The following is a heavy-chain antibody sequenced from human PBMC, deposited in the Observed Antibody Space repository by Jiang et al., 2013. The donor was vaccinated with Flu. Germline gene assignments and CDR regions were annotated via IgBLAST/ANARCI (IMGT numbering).Heavy chain of an antibody. J-gene: IGHJ4*02. CDR2: INHSGST. CDR3: ARGIQLWLRVRGAYYFDY. Sequence: LLKPSETLSLTCAVYGGSFSGYYWSWIRQPPGKGLEWIGEINHSGSTNYNPSLKSRVTISVDTSKNQFSLKLSSVTAADTAVYYCARGIQLWLRVRGAYYFDYWGQGTLVTVSS. V-gene: IGHV4-34*01. D-gene: IGHD5-18*01. CDR1: GGSFSGYY.